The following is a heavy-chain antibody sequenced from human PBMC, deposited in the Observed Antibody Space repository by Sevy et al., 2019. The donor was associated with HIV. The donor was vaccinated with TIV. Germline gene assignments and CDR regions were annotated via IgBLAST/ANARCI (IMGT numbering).Heavy chain of an antibody. J-gene: IGHJ4*01. V-gene: IGHV3-30-3*01. Sequence: GGSLRLSCAASGFGLSTHAMHWVRQAPGKGLEWVAVISYEGTETFYAASVEGRFTISRDNSKNMLSLQINSLRPEDTAVYYCARDGGYSVKWYPLYWGHGPLVTVSS. CDR1: GFGLSTHA. D-gene: IGHD1-26*01. CDR3: ARDGGYSVKWYPLY. CDR2: ISYEGTET.